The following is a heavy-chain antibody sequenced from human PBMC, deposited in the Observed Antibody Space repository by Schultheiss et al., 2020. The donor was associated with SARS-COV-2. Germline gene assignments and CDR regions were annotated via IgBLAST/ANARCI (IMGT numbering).Heavy chain of an antibody. J-gene: IGHJ6*02. CDR3: ARDLYSNQNYYYYYGMDV. CDR2: IYYSGST. CDR1: GGSISSSSYY. V-gene: IGHV4-39*02. Sequence: SETLSLTCTVSGGSISSSSYYWGWIRQPPGKGLEWIGSIYYSGSTYYNPFLKSRVTISVDTSKNQFSLKLSSVTAADTAVYYCARDLYSNQNYYYYYGMDVWGQGTTVTVSS. D-gene: IGHD4-11*01.